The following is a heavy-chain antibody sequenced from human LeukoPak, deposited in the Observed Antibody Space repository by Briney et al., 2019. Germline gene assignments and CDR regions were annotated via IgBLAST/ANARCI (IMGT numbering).Heavy chain of an antibody. CDR1: GFTFSIYG. J-gene: IGHJ4*02. D-gene: IGHD1-26*01. CDR3: ARGWELLDY. V-gene: IGHV3-30*03. Sequence: GRSLRLSCVVSGFTFSIYGMHWVRQAPGKGLEWAAVISYDGSNKYYADSVKGRFTISRDNSKNTLYLQMNSLRAEDTAVYYCARGWELLDYWGQGTLVTVSS. CDR2: ISYDGSNK.